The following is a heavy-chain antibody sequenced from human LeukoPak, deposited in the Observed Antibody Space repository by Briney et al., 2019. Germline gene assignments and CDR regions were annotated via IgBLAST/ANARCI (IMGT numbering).Heavy chain of an antibody. Sequence: GGSLRLSCAASGFTFRSYAMSWVRQAPGKGLEYVSAISGTGGSTYYADSVKGRFTISRDNSKNTLYLEMNSLRAEDTAVYYCAKDLGNSGYYSRDAFDIWGQGTMVTVSS. D-gene: IGHD3-22*01. V-gene: IGHV3-23*01. CDR2: ISGTGGST. J-gene: IGHJ3*02. CDR3: AKDLGNSGYYSRDAFDI. CDR1: GFTFRSYA.